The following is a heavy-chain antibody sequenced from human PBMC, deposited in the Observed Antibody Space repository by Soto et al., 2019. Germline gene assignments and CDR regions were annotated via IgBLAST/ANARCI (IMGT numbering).Heavy chain of an antibody. D-gene: IGHD5-18*01. J-gene: IGHJ4*02. V-gene: IGHV3-21*01. CDR2: ISSSSSYI. Sequence: PGGSLRLSCAASGFTFSSYSMNWVRQAPGKGLEWVSSISSSSSYIYYADSVKGRFTISRDNAKNSLYLQMNSLRAEDTAVYYCARDTRGYSYGTGLAFDYWGQGTLVTVSS. CDR3: ARDTRGYSYGTGLAFDY. CDR1: GFTFSSYS.